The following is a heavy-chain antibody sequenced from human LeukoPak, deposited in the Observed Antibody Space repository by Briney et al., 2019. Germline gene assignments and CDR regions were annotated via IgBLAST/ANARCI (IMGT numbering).Heavy chain of an antibody. CDR2: IIPIFGTA. Sequence: SVKVSCKASGGTFSSYAISWVRQAPGQGREWMGRIIPIFGTANYAQKFQGRVTITTDESTSTAYMELSSLRSEDTAVYYCARDSVTTEGVFDYWGQGTLVTVSS. CDR1: GGTFSSYA. V-gene: IGHV1-69*05. CDR3: ARDSVTTEGVFDY. J-gene: IGHJ4*02. D-gene: IGHD4-17*01.